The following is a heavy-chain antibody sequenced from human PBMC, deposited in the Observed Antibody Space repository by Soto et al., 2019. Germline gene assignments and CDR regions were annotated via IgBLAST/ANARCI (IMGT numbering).Heavy chain of an antibody. CDR2: ISYDGSNK. V-gene: IGHV3-30-3*01. D-gene: IGHD3-10*01. J-gene: IGHJ6*02. Sequence: GGSLRLSCAASGFTFSSYAMHWVRQAPGKGLEWVAVISYDGSNKYYADSVKGRFTISRDNSKNTLYLQMNSLRAEDTAVYYCASGTMVRGPLIPYYYYGMDVWGQGTTVTVSS. CDR3: ASGTMVRGPLIPYYYYGMDV. CDR1: GFTFSSYA.